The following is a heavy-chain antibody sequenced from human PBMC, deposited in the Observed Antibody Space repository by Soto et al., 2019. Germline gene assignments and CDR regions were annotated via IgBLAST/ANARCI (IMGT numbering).Heavy chain of an antibody. V-gene: IGHV3-23*01. CDR3: ATTLWFGELSLTDRFDP. Sequence: GGSLRLSCAASGFTFSSYAMSWVRQAPGKGLEWVSAISGSGGSTYYADSVKGRFTISRDNSKNTLYLQMNSLRAEDTAVYYCATTLWFGELSLTDRFDPWGQGTLVTVSS. D-gene: IGHD3-10*01. CDR1: GFTFSSYA. J-gene: IGHJ5*02. CDR2: ISGSGGST.